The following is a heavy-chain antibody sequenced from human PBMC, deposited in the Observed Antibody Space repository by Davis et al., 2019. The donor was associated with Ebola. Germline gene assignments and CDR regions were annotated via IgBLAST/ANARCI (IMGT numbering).Heavy chain of an antibody. V-gene: IGHV4-34*01. CDR2: INHSGST. CDR1: GGSFSGYY. Sequence: MPGGSLRLSCAVYGGSFSGYYWSWIRQPPGKGLEWIGEINHSGSTNYNPSLKSRVTISVDTSKKQFSLKLSSVTAAETAVYYCARGDWRGFGWFDPWGQGTLVTVSS. J-gene: IGHJ5*02. CDR3: ARGDWRGFGWFDP. D-gene: IGHD3-3*01.